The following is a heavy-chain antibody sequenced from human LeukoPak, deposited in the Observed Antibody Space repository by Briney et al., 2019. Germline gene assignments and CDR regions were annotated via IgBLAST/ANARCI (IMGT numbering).Heavy chain of an antibody. CDR2: IYYSGST. V-gene: IGHV4-59*01. J-gene: IGHJ1*01. Sequence: SETLSLTCTVSGGSISSYYWSWIRQPAGKGLEWIGYIYYSGSTNYNPSLKSRVTISVDTSKNQFSLKLSSVTAADTAVYYCARESAEYFQHWGQGTLVTVSS. CDR3: ARESAEYFQH. CDR1: GGSISSYY.